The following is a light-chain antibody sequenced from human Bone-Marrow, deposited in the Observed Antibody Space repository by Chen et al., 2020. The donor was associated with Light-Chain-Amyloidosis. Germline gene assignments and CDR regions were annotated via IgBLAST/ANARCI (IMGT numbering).Light chain of an antibody. CDR3: SSYTITNTLV. CDR2: EVT. Sequence: HSALTPPAPVSGSPGQSIPIPRPGTSSAVGGDNHVSWYQQHPDKAPKLMIYEVTTRPSWVPDRFSGSKSDNTASLTISGLQTEDEADYFCSSYTITNTLVFGSGTRVTVL. V-gene: IGLV2-14*01. CDR1: SSAVGGDNH. J-gene: IGLJ1*01.